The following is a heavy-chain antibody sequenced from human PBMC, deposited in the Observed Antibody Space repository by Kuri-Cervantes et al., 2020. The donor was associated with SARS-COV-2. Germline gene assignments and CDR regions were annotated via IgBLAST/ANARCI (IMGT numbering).Heavy chain of an antibody. CDR3: ATRTHYYDSSGYPLYWYFDL. V-gene: IGHV4-59*11. Sequence: GSLRLSCTVSGGSISSHYWSWIRQPPGRGLEWIGYIYYSGSTNYNPSLKSRVTISVDTSKNQFSLKLSSVTAADTAVYYCATRTHYYDSSGYPLYWYFDLWGRGTLITVSS. CDR1: GGSISSHY. J-gene: IGHJ2*01. CDR2: IYYSGST. D-gene: IGHD3-22*01.